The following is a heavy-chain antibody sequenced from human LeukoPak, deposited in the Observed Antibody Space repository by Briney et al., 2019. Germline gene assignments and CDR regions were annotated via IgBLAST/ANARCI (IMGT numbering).Heavy chain of an antibody. CDR1: GFTLSTYD. J-gene: IGHJ4*02. Sequence: GGSLRLSCAASGFTLSTYDMNWVRQAPGKGLEWVSYISSDRNTIYYADSVKGRFTISRDDSKNTLYLQVNSLRAEDTAAYYCAKGYYFDILSGYSSLDSWGQGTLVTVSS. CDR2: ISSDRNTI. CDR3: AKGYYFDILSGYSSLDS. D-gene: IGHD3-9*01. V-gene: IGHV3-48*01.